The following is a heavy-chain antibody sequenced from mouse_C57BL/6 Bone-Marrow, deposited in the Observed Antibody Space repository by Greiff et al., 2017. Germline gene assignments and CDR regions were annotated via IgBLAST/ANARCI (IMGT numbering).Heavy chain of an antibody. CDR2: IDPENGDT. V-gene: IGHV14-4*01. CDR1: GFNIKDDY. Sequence: VQLQQSGAELVRPGASVKLSCTASGFNIKDDYMHWVKQRPEQGLEWIGWIDPENGDTEYASKFQGKATITADTSSNTAYLQLSSLTSEDTAVYYWTRDGYGSSYWGEGTTLTVAS. J-gene: IGHJ2*01. CDR3: TRDGYGSSY. D-gene: IGHD1-1*01.